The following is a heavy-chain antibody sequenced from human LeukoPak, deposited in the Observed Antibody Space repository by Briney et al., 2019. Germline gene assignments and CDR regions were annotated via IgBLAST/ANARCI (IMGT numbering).Heavy chain of an antibody. Sequence: PGGSLLLSCAASGFTVSSNYMSWVRQAPGKGLEWVSVIYSGGSTYYADSVKGRFTISRDNSKNTLYLQMNSLRAEDTAVYYCARGRGYRPYGYWGQGTLVTVSS. D-gene: IGHD3-10*01. CDR2: IYSGGST. CDR1: GFTVSSNY. V-gene: IGHV3-53*01. J-gene: IGHJ4*02. CDR3: ARGRGYRPYGY.